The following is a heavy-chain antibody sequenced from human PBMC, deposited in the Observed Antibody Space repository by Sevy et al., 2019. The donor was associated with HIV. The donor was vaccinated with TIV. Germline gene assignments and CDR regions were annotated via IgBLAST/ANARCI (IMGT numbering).Heavy chain of an antibody. CDR2: VFSSSSYI. D-gene: IGHD6-6*01. J-gene: IGHJ4*02. CDR1: GFTFSSYN. V-gene: IGHV3-21*01. Sequence: GGSLRLSCAASGFTFSSYNMNWVRQAPGKGLEWVSFVFSSSSYIYYADSVKGRFTISRDNAKNSLYLQMNSLRAEDTAMYYCAKDLTERYSTSSGDFDYWGQGSLVTVSS. CDR3: AKDLTERYSTSSGDFDY.